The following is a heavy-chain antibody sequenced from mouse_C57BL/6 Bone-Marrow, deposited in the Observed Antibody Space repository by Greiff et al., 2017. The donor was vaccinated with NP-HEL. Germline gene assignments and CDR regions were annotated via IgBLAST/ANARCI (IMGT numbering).Heavy chain of an antibody. D-gene: IGHD3-1*01. CDR3: ERYRPAISGVWYFDV. J-gene: IGHJ1*03. V-gene: IGHV3-8*01. Sequence: EVKLQESGPGLAKPSQTLSLTCSVTGYSITSDYWNWIRKFPGNKLEYMGYISYSGSTYYNPSLKSRISITRDTSKNQYYLQLNSVTTEDTATYYWERYRPAISGVWYFDVWGTGTTVTVSS. CDR2: ISYSGST. CDR1: GYSITSDY.